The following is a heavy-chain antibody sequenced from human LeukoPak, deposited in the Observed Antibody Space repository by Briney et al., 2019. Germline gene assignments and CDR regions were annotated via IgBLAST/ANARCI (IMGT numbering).Heavy chain of an antibody. J-gene: IGHJ6*04. V-gene: IGHV3-7*03. D-gene: IGHD2-15*01. Sequence: GGSLRLSCAASGFTFSSYWMSWVRQAPGKGLEWVANIKQDGSEKYYVDSVKGQLTISRDNAKNSLYLQMNSLRAEDTAVYYCARYCSGGSCSSYYYYGMDVWGKGTTVTVSS. CDR1: GFTFSSYW. CDR3: ARYCSGGSCSSYYYYGMDV. CDR2: IKQDGSEK.